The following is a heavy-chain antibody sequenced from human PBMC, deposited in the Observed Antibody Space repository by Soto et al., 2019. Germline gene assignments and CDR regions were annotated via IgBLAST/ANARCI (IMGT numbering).Heavy chain of an antibody. V-gene: IGHV3-64*01. D-gene: IGHD3-10*01. CDR1: GFTLGAYG. CDR3: AKGVGSGNYYKGLYYYYYMDV. J-gene: IGHJ6*03. Sequence: EVQLVESGGGLVQPGDSLRLSCAASGFTLGAYGLHWVRQAPGKALEYISAISSYGGNIYYANSVKGRFTISRDNSKNALYLQMGSLRAEDMGVYYCAKGVGSGNYYKGLYYYYYMDVWGKGTTVTVSS. CDR2: ISSYGGNI.